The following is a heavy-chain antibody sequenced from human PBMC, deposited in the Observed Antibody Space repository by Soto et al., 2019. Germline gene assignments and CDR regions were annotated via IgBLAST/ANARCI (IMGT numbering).Heavy chain of an antibody. J-gene: IGHJ6*02. Sequence: QGQLEQSGAEVRKPGSSVKVSCKASGGSFSSYAISWVRQAPGQGLEWMGGIVPVLGTSHSAQKFQGRVTFATDYATTTAYMELSSRRAEETAVYYCARDSPGVGYDYGMDVWGQGTTVTVSS. CDR2: IVPVLGTS. CDR1: GGSFSSYA. V-gene: IGHV1-69*01. D-gene: IGHD1-26*01. CDR3: ARDSPGVGYDYGMDV.